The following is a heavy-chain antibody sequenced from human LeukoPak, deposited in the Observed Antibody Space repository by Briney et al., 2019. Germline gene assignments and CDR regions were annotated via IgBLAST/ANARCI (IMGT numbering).Heavy chain of an antibody. CDR3: AKGTAMAPTYYYYGMDV. D-gene: IGHD5-18*01. CDR1: GFTFSSYA. J-gene: IGHJ6*02. V-gene: IGHV3-30-3*01. CDR2: ISYDGSNK. Sequence: GGSLRLSCAASGFTFSSYAMHWVRQAPGKGLEWVAVISYDGSNKYYADSVKGRFTISRDNSKNTLYLQMNSLRAEDTAVYYCAKGTAMAPTYYYYGMDVWGQGTTVTVSS.